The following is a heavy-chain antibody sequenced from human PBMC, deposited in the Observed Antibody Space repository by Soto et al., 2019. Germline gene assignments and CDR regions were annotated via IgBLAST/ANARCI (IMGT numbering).Heavy chain of an antibody. V-gene: IGHV3-74*01. CDR3: ATAEVQY. CDR1: GFTCGNSW. Sequence: SLRLSCAASGFTCGNSWMHWVRQAPGEGLEWVSRMNSDGSSTNYADSVKGRFTVSRDNAKNTLYLQMNSLRAEDTAVYYCATAEVQYWGPGTLVTVSS. J-gene: IGHJ4*02. CDR2: MNSDGSST.